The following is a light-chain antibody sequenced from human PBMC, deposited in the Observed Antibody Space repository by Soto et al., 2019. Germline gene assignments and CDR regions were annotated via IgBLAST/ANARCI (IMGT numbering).Light chain of an antibody. CDR1: QSVSSSY. Sequence: EIVLTQSPGTLSLSPGERATLSCRASQSVSSSYLAWYQQKPGLAPRLLIYDAFSRGTGVPDRFSGGWSGTDFTLTISRLEPEDFAVYYCQVFGSSVYTFGQGTKLEIK. CDR3: QVFGSSVYT. V-gene: IGKV3D-20*01. CDR2: DAF. J-gene: IGKJ2*01.